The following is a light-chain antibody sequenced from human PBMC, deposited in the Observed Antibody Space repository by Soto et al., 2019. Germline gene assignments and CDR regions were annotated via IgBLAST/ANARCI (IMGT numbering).Light chain of an antibody. V-gene: IGKV3-20*01. Sequence: DIVLTQSPGTLSLSPGERATLSCRASQTIASSFLAWYQQKPGQAPRLLIYGASTRATGVPDRFAGSGSGTDFTLTISRLEPEDFAVYYCQQYGRPPLTSTFGQGTRLGVK. CDR1: QTIASSF. J-gene: IGKJ2*01. CDR3: QQYGRPPLTST. CDR2: GAS.